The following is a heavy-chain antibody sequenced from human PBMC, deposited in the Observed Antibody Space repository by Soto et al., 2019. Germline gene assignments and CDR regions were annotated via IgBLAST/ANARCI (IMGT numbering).Heavy chain of an antibody. Sequence: GGSLRLSCAASGFTFDSHAMTWVRQAPGKGLEWVATVSSGGGATYYADSVKGRFTVSRANSKNTVSLHMDSLRADDTARYYCARDRLGFGDLDSWGPGTL. V-gene: IGHV3-23*01. J-gene: IGHJ4*02. D-gene: IGHD3-10*01. CDR2: VSSGGGAT. CDR3: ARDRLGFGDLDS. CDR1: GFTFDSHA.